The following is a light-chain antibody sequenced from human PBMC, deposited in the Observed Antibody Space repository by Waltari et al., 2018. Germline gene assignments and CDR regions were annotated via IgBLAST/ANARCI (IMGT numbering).Light chain of an antibody. CDR3: QQYYAYPRT. V-gene: IGKV1-5*03. CDR2: KTS. J-gene: IGKJ1*01. Sequence: DIQMTQSPSTLSASVGDRVTITCRASQSVISWLAWYQHKLGKAPKLLIYKTSTLESGVPSRFSGSGSGTEFILTINSLQPDDFATYYCQQYYAYPRTFGQGTKVEIK. CDR1: QSVISW.